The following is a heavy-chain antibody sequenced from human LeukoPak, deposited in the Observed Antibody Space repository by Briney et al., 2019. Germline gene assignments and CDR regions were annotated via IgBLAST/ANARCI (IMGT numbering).Heavy chain of an antibody. J-gene: IGHJ6*02. D-gene: IGHD3-9*01. Sequence: ASVKVSCKASGYTFTGYYMHWVRQAPGQGLEWMGWINPNSGGTNYAQKFRGRVTMTRDTSISTAYMELSRLRSDDTAVYYCAVARYFDWVLYYYYGMDVWGQGTTVTVSS. CDR3: AVARYFDWVLYYYYGMDV. CDR1: GYTFTGYY. V-gene: IGHV1-2*02. CDR2: INPNSGGT.